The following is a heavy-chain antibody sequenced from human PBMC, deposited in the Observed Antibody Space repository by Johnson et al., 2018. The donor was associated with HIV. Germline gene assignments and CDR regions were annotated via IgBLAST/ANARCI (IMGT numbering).Heavy chain of an antibody. V-gene: IGHV3-15*01. CDR1: GFTFSNAW. CDR2: IKSKTDGGTT. D-gene: IGHD2-15*01. Sequence: VQLVESGGGLVKPGGSLRLSCAASGFTFSNAWMSWVRQAPGKGLEWVGRIKSKTDGGTTDYAAPVKGRFTISRDDSKNTLYLHMNSLRPDDTAVYYCAKDPGRRDPHAFDIWGQGTMVTVSS. J-gene: IGHJ3*02. CDR3: AKDPGRRDPHAFDI.